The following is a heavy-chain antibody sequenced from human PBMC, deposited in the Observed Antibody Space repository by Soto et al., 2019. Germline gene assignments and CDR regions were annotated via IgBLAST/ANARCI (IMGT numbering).Heavy chain of an antibody. J-gene: IGHJ6*02. CDR2: IVPMFGTR. D-gene: IGHD1-1*01. CDR3: ARAIGELPGYNIDDHYGLGV. V-gene: IGHV1-69*01. Sequence: QVQLVQSGAEVKKPGSSVKVSCKASGGSFSTFAFGWVRQAPGQGLEWMGGIVPMFGTRDYAQRFQGRVTFTADDSTSTAYMELSSLTSEDTAVYYCARAIGELPGYNIDDHYGLGVWGQGTTVTVSS. CDR1: GGSFSTFA.